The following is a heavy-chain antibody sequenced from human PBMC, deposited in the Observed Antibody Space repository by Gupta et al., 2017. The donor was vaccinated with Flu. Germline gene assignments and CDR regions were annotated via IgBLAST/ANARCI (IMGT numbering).Heavy chain of an antibody. D-gene: IGHD5-24*01. CDR3: ARNRGWQQFDY. J-gene: IGHJ4*02. V-gene: IGHV3-7*01. CDR1: GITFRSYW. CDR2: IAADDSVK. Sequence: EEQLVESGGGLVQPGGSLRLSCVVSGITFRSYWMGWVRQAPGKGLEWVANIAADDSVKNYADSVKGRFTISRDDAKNSLYLQMNSLRAEDTAVYYCARNRGWQQFDYWGQGALVTVSS.